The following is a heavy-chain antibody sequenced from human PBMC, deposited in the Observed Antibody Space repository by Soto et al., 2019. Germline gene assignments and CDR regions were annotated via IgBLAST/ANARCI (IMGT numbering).Heavy chain of an antibody. Sequence: GGSLRLSCAASGFTFSSYSMNWVRQAPGKGLEWVSYISSSSSTIYYADSVKGRFTISRDNAKTTVYLQMNDLRPADTAVYYCATWHEREHAYDVWGQGTTVTVSS. CDR1: GFTFSSYS. D-gene: IGHD1-1*01. J-gene: IGHJ3*01. V-gene: IGHV3-48*01. CDR2: ISSSSSTI. CDR3: ATWHEREHAYDV.